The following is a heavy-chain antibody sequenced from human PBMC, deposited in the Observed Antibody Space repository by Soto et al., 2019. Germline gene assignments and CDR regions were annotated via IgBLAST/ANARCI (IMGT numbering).Heavy chain of an antibody. CDR3: ASIVVGATGHTDFDH. J-gene: IGHJ4*02. CDR1: GGSINNNNYF. V-gene: IGHV4-39*01. Sequence: QLQESGPGLVKPSETLSLTCTVSGGSINNNNYFCGWIRHAPGKGLEYVGSVHYSGGTYYKSALKSRVSVSLDTSKNQFALRLMSVSAADTAVYYCASIVVGATGHTDFDHWGQGTLVTVSS. D-gene: IGHD2-15*01. CDR2: VHYSGGT.